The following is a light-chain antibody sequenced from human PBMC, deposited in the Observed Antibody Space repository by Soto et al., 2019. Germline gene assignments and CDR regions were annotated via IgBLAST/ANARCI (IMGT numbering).Light chain of an antibody. CDR3: HQGCRWPGYT. CDR2: DAS. J-gene: IGKJ2*01. Sequence: EVVLTQSPGTLSLSPGERAIRSCWARESVSSKLAWYQQKPGQPPRLLISDASKKDTGIPPRFSGSGSGTDYTLTISSFAPEDFAVYYCHQGCRWPGYTCGQVSKLAIK. CDR1: ESVSSK. V-gene: IGKV3-11*01.